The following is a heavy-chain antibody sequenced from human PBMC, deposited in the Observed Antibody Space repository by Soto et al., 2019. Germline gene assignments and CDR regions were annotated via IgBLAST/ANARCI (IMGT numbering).Heavy chain of an antibody. D-gene: IGHD3-3*01. CDR3: ARDEYDFWSGRDGPKDY. CDR1: GCTFSSYT. Sequence: GASVKVSCKASGCTFSSYTISWVRQAPGQGLEWMGRIIPILGIANYAQKFQGRVTITADKSTSTAYMELSSLRSEDTAVYYCARDEYDFWSGRDGPKDYWGQGTLVTVSS. CDR2: IIPILGIA. V-gene: IGHV1-69*04. J-gene: IGHJ4*02.